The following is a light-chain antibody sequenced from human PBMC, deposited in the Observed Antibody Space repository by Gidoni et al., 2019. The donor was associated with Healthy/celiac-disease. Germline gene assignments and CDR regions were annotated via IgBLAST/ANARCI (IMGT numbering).Light chain of an antibody. Sequence: HSVLTQPPSASGTPGQRVTISCSGSSSNIGSNTVNWYQQLPGTAPKLLIYSNNQRPSGVPDRFSGSKSGTSASLAISGLQSEDEADYYCAAWDDSLNGRAVFGGGTQLTVL. V-gene: IGLV1-44*01. J-gene: IGLJ7*01. CDR3: AAWDDSLNGRAV. CDR1: SSNIGSNT. CDR2: SNN.